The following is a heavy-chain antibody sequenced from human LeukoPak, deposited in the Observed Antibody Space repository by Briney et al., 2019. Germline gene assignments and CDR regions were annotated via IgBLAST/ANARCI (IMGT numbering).Heavy chain of an antibody. D-gene: IGHD3-22*01. CDR3: ASMIVVKPTLWFDP. Sequence: GGSLRLSCAASGFTFSSYEMNWVRQAPGKGLEWVSYISSSGSTIYYADSVKGRFTISRDNSKNTLYLQMDSLRAEDTAVYYCASMIVVKPTLWFDPWGQGTLVTVSS. V-gene: IGHV3-48*03. CDR2: ISSSGSTI. CDR1: GFTFSSYE. J-gene: IGHJ5*02.